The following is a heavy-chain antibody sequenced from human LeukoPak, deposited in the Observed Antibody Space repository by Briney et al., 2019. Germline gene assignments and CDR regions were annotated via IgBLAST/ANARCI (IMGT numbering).Heavy chain of an antibody. CDR2: INSDASVT. J-gene: IGHJ4*02. V-gene: IGHV3-74*01. CDR1: GFTFSNYW. CDR3: ARVTAVAGTTVGVDA. D-gene: IGHD6-19*01. Sequence: PGGSLRLSCAASGFTFSNYWMYWVRQTPRGGLVWGSRINSDASVTTYADSVKGRFTTSTDNAKNTLYLQMNSLRAEDTAVYYCARVTAVAGTTVGVDAWGQGILVTVS.